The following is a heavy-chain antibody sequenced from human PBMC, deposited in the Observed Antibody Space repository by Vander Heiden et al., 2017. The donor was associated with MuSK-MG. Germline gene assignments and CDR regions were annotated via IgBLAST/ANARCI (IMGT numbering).Heavy chain of an antibody. CDR3: ARDGFDP. V-gene: IGHV4-38-2*02. CDR1: GYSISSGYY. Sequence: QVQLQESGPGLVKPSETLSLTCAVSGYSISSGYYWGWIRQPPGKGLEWIGSIYQRGSTYYNPSLKSRVTISVDTSKNQFSLKLSSVTAADTAVYYCARDGFDPWGQGTLVTVSS. J-gene: IGHJ5*02. CDR2: IYQRGST.